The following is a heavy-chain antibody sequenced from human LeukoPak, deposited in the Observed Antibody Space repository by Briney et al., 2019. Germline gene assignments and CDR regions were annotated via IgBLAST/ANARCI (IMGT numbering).Heavy chain of an antibody. Sequence: MPSETLSLTCTVSGGPISSDKYYWAWIRQPPGKGQEWIASIYYSGTPYYNPSLKSRVTISVDTSKSQFSLKVSSVTAADTAVYYCAKGGKGFPLGMRFDSWGQGTLVSVSS. CDR2: IYYSGTP. J-gene: IGHJ4*02. D-gene: IGHD1-26*01. V-gene: IGHV4-39*07. CDR3: AKGGKGFPLGMRFDS. CDR1: GGPISSDKYY.